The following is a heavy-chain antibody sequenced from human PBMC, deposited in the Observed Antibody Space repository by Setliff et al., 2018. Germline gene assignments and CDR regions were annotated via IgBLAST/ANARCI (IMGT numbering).Heavy chain of an antibody. J-gene: IGHJ6*03. CDR3: ARRNFYYDSSGFALYYYYMDV. D-gene: IGHD3-22*01. Sequence: ASVKVSCKASGYPFTNYGITWVRQAPGQGLEWLGWISTYNVNTTYAQKLQDRVTMTTDTSTSTAYMELRSLRSDDTAVYYCARRNFYYDSSGFALYYYYMDVWGKGTKVTVSS. V-gene: IGHV1-18*01. CDR1: GYPFTNYG. CDR2: ISTYNVNT.